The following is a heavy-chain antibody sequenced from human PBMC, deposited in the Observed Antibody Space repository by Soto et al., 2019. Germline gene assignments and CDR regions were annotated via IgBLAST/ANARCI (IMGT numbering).Heavy chain of an antibody. CDR3: ARGLFYYGSV. J-gene: IGHJ6*04. Sequence: PVGPLRHPYGASGFTFRNYDMHWVRQATGKGLEWVSAIGTAGDTYYPGSVKGRFTISRENAKNSLYLQMNSLRAGDTAVYYCARGLFYYGSVWGKGTTVTVSS. D-gene: IGHD3-10*01. CDR1: GFTFRNYD. CDR2: IGTAGDT. V-gene: IGHV3-13*01.